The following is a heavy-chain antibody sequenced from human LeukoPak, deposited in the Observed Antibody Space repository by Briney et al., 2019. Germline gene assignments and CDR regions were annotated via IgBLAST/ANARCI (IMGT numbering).Heavy chain of an antibody. CDR2: ISGSGGST. CDR1: GFTFSSYG. Sequence: PGGSLRLSCAASGFTFSSYGMSWVRQAPGKGLEWVSAISGSGGSTYYADSVKGRFTISRDNSKNTLYLQMNSLRAEDTAVYYCAKSSMLFTYYYYMDVWGKGTTVTISS. J-gene: IGHJ6*03. V-gene: IGHV3-23*01. CDR3: AKSSMLFTYYYYMDV. D-gene: IGHD2-21*01.